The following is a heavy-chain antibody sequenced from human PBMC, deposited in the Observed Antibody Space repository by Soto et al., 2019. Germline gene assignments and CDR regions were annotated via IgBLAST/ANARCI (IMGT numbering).Heavy chain of an antibody. V-gene: IGHV3-11*01. CDR2: ISSSAGTI. Sequence: QVQLVESGGGLVKPGGSLRLSCAASGLTFSDHYMTWLRQAPGKGLELISYISSSAGTIYYAASVKGRFTISRHNAKNSLYLQMTNLRAEDTAVYYCARAPYFGTGTYYYYALDVWGQGTTVTGSS. CDR1: GLTFSDHY. J-gene: IGHJ6*02. D-gene: IGHD3-10*01. CDR3: ARAPYFGTGTYYYYALDV.